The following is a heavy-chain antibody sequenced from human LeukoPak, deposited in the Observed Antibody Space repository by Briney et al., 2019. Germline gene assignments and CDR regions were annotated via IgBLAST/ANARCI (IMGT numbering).Heavy chain of an antibody. Sequence: GGSLRLSCAASGFTFSSYSMNWVRQAPGKGLEWVSYISSSSTIYYADSVKGRFTISRDNAKNSLYLQMNSLRAEDTAVYYCAKEELDYYDSSGYPSAFDYWGQGTLVTVSS. J-gene: IGHJ4*02. CDR2: ISSSSTI. V-gene: IGHV3-48*01. CDR1: GFTFSSYS. D-gene: IGHD3-22*01. CDR3: AKEELDYYDSSGYPSAFDY.